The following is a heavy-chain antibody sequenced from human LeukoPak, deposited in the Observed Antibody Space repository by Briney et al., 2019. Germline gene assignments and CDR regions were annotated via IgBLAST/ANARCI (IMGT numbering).Heavy chain of an antibody. CDR3: AKVVRRELSPSQEYYFDY. J-gene: IGHJ4*02. CDR1: GFTFSSYA. D-gene: IGHD1-26*01. Sequence: PGGSLRLSCAASGFTFSSYAMSWVRQAPGKGLEWVSAISGSGGSTYYADSVKGRFTISRDNSKNTLYLQMNSLRAEDTAVYYCAKVVRRELSPSQEYYFDYWGQGTLVTVSS. CDR2: ISGSGGST. V-gene: IGHV3-23*01.